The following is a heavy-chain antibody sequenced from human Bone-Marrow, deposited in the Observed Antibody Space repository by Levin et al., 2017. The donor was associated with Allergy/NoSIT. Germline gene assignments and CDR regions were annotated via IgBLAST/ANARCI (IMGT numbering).Heavy chain of an antibody. D-gene: IGHD3-10*01. Sequence: GESLKISCAASGFTFSSYAMHWVRQAPGKGLEWVAVISYDGSNKYYADSVKGRFTISRDNSKNTLYLQMNSLRAEDTAVYYCARDRMVRGVTIKPFDYWGQGTLVTVSS. CDR2: ISYDGSNK. J-gene: IGHJ4*02. CDR3: ARDRMVRGVTIKPFDY. V-gene: IGHV3-30*04. CDR1: GFTFSSYA.